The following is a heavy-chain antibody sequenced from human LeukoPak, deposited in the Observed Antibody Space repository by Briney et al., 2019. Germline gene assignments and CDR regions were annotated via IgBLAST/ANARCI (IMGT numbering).Heavy chain of an antibody. J-gene: IGHJ5*02. D-gene: IGHD2-2*01. CDR1: GGSISSSSYY. Sequence: SETLSLTCTVSGGSISSSSYYWSWIRQPPGKGLEWIGYIYHSGSTYYNPSLKSRVTISVDRSKNQFSLKLSSVTAADTAVYYCARGKSYCSSTSCHKHNWFDPWGQGTLVTVSS. CDR2: IYHSGST. CDR3: ARGKSYCSSTSCHKHNWFDP. V-gene: IGHV4-30-2*01.